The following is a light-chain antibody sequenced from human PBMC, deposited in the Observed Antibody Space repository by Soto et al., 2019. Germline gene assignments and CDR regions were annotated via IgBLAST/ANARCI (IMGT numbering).Light chain of an antibody. CDR1: QSVSSH. CDR2: DAS. J-gene: IGKJ2*01. CDR3: QQRSNWPPYT. V-gene: IGKV3-11*01. Sequence: EIVLTQSPATLSLSPGERATLSCRASQSVSSHLAWYQQKPGQAPRLLIYDASNRATGIPVRFSGSGSGTDFTLTISGLQPEDFAVYYCQQRSNWPPYTFGQGTKLEIK.